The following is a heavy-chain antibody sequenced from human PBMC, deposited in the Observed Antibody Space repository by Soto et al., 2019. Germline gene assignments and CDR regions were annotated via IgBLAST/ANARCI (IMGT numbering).Heavy chain of an antibody. Sequence: PGGSLRLSCAASGFTFSRYGMHWVLQAPGKGLEWVAVISYDGNDKHYEDSVKGRFTISRDNSKNTLSLQMNSLRAEDTAVYYCAKDGDIAAAGYYFDYWGQGALVTVSS. CDR1: GFTFSRYG. CDR3: AKDGDIAAAGYYFDY. V-gene: IGHV3-30*18. D-gene: IGHD6-13*01. J-gene: IGHJ4*02. CDR2: ISYDGNDK.